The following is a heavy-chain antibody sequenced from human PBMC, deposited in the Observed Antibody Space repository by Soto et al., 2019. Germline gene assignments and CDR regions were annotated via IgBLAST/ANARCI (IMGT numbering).Heavy chain of an antibody. CDR3: AKSLTGDYRSSIDF. J-gene: IGHJ4*02. CDR1: GFTFSSFA. V-gene: IGHV3-23*01. D-gene: IGHD6-6*01. CDR2: ISGSGAGR. Sequence: EVQLLESGGGLVQPGGSLRLSCAASGFTFSSFAMSWIRQAPGKGLEWVSGISGSGAGRYYGDSVKGRFTISRDNSKNTLYLQMKSLRGEDTAVYYCAKSLTGDYRSSIDFWGQGTLVTVSS.